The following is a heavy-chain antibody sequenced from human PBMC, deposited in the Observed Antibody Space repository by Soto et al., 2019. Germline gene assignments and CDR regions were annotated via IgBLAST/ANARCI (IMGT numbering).Heavy chain of an antibody. CDR2: ISAYNGNT. CDR3: ARVSRVAGIGGPTGFDP. V-gene: IGHV1-18*04. D-gene: IGHD6-19*01. Sequence: ASVKVSCKASGYTFTSYGISWVRQAPGQGLEWMGWISAYNGNTNYAQKLQGRVTMTTDTSTSTAYMELRSLRSDDTAVYYCARVSRVAGIGGPTGFDPWGQGTLVTVSS. CDR1: GYTFTSYG. J-gene: IGHJ5*02.